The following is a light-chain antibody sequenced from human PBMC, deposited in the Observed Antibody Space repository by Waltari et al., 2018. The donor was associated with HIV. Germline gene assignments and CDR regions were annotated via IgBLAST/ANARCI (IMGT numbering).Light chain of an antibody. CDR2: KDH. CDR1: ALSHQY. V-gene: IGLV3-25*03. CDR3: QSTDSTASSYV. Sequence: SYELTQPPSVSVSPGQTARIPCSGDALSHQYVYWYQQRPGQAPVLVIYKDHKRPSGIPERCSGYRSGTTVTLIINGVQAEDEADYFCQSTDSTASSYVFGSGTEVFVL. J-gene: IGLJ1*01.